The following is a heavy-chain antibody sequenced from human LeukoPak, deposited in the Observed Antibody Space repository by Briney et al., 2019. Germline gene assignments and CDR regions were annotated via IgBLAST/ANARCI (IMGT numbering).Heavy chain of an antibody. Sequence: SETLSLTCTVSGGSISSYYWSWIRQPPGKGLEWIGYIYYSGSTNYNPSLKSRVTISVDTSKNQFSLKLSSVTAADTAVYYCARGDRGYSPYDYWYFDLWGRGTLVTVSS. CDR2: IYYSGST. V-gene: IGHV4-59*01. CDR1: GGSISSYY. CDR3: ARGDRGYSPYDYWYFDL. D-gene: IGHD5-18*01. J-gene: IGHJ2*01.